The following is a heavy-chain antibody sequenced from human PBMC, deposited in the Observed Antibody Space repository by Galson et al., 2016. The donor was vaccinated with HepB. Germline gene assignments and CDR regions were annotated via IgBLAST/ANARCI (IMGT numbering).Heavy chain of an antibody. CDR3: ARVLYGDYVGCFGY. CDR2: IYWNDNK. CDR1: GFSLSTSGMT. J-gene: IGHJ4*02. Sequence: PALVKPTQTLTPTCTFSGFSLSTSGMTVGWIRQPPGKALEWLGIIYWNDNKHYSPSPKSRFTITKDTSKNQVVLTMTNMDPVATATYFCARVLYGDYVGCFGYWGQGTLVTVSS. D-gene: IGHD4-17*01. V-gene: IGHV2-5*01.